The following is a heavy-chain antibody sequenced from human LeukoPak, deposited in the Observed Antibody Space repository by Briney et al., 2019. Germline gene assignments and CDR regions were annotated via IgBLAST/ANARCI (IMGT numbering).Heavy chain of an antibody. CDR2: ISAYNGNT. CDR3: ARESRQLAAAGY. Sequence: ASVKVSCKASGYTFTSYGISWVRQAPGQGLEWMGWISAYNGNTDYAQKFQGRVTMTRDTSISTAYMELSRLRSDDTAVYYCARESRQLAAAGYWGQGTLVTVSS. V-gene: IGHV1-18*01. CDR1: GYTFTSYG. D-gene: IGHD6-13*01. J-gene: IGHJ4*02.